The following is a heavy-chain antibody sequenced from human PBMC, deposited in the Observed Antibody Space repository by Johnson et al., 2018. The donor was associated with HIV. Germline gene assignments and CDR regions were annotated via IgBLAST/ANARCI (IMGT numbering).Heavy chain of an antibody. Sequence: QVQLVESGGGLVKPGGSLRLSCAASGFTFSDYYMSWIRQAPGKGLEWVSYISTSGSTIYYADSVKGRFTISRDNSKNSLYLQMKSLRAEDTAVYYCARDLRVGAIDAFDIWGQGTMVTVSS. CDR2: ISTSGSTI. CDR1: GFTFSDYY. J-gene: IGHJ3*02. V-gene: IGHV3-11*01. D-gene: IGHD1-26*01. CDR3: ARDLRVGAIDAFDI.